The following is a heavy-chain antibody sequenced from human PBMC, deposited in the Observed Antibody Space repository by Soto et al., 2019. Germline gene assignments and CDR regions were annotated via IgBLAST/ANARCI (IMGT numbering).Heavy chain of an antibody. D-gene: IGHD2-2*02. J-gene: IGHJ5*02. Sequence: SETLSLTCTVSGGSISSGDYYWSWIRQPPGKGLEWIGYIYYSGSTYYNPSLKSRVTISVDTSKNQFSLKLSSVTAADTAVYYCARGLPAAIGYWFDPWGQGTLVTVS. CDR3: ARGLPAAIGYWFDP. CDR2: IYYSGST. CDR1: GGSISSGDYY. V-gene: IGHV4-30-4*01.